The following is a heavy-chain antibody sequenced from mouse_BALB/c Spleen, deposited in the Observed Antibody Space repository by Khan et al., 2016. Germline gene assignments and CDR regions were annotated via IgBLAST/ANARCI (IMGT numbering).Heavy chain of an antibody. CDR1: GFSLTSYG. V-gene: IGHV2-9*02. CDR3: ARDFMTTVVDHYYALRY. J-gene: IGHJ4*01. CDR2: IWAGGST. Sequence: QVQLKQSGPGLVAPSQSLSITCTVSGFSLTSYGVHWVRQPPGKGPEWLGVIWAGGSTNYNSALMSRLSIIKDNSKSQVFLNMTSLQTDDSAMYYYARDFMTTVVDHYYALRYLGQGTSDTVSS. D-gene: IGHD1-1*01.